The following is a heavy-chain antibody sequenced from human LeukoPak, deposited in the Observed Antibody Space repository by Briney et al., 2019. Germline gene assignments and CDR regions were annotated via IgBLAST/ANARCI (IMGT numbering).Heavy chain of an antibody. CDR2: IKSKTDGWTT. J-gene: IGHJ4*02. CDR3: TTEEAGWYYFDY. CDR1: GFTFSNAW. V-gene: IGHV3-15*01. Sequence: GGSLRLSCAASGFTFSNAWMSWVRQAPGKGLEWVGRIKSKTDGWTTDYAAPVKGRFTISRDDSKNTLYLQMNSLKTEDTAVYYCTTEEAGWYYFDYWGQGTLVTVSS.